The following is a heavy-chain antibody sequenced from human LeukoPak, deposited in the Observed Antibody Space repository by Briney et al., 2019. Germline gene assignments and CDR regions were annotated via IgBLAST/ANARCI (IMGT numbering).Heavy chain of an antibody. CDR2: INPSGGST. CDR3: ARERALMDTAMVYAFDI. CDR1: GYTFTGYY. V-gene: IGHV1-46*01. Sequence: ASVKVSCKASGYTFTGYYMHWVRQAPGQGLEWMGIINPSGGSTSYAQKFQGRVTMTRDTSTSTVYMELSSLRSEDTAVYYCARERALMDTAMVYAFDIWGQGTMVTVSS. D-gene: IGHD5-18*01. J-gene: IGHJ3*02.